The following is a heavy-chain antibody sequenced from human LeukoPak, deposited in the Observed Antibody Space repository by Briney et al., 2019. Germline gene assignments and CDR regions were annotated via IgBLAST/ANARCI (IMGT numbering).Heavy chain of an antibody. CDR3: ASGTSTYYELYF. CDR1: GGSISSSTYY. D-gene: IGHD3-3*01. CDR2: FFYSGST. J-gene: IGHJ4*02. Sequence: SETLSLTCTVSGGSISSSTYYWGWIRQPPGKGLEWIGSFFYSGSTYYNPSLKSRLTMSVDTSNNQFSLKLMSVTAADTAVYYCASGTSTYYELYFWGQGTLATVSS. V-gene: IGHV4-39*01.